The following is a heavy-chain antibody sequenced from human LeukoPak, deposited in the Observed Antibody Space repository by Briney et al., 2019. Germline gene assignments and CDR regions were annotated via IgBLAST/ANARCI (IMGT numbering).Heavy chain of an antibody. CDR1: GFTFSSYL. CDR2: IKQDGSEK. J-gene: IGHJ4*02. CDR3: ARLAELFFDY. D-gene: IGHD3-10*01. Sequence: PGGSLRLSCAASGFTFSSYLMSWVRQAPGKGLEWVANIKQDGSEKYYVDSVKGRFTISRDNAKNSLYLQMNSLRAEDTAVYYCARLAELFFDYWGQGTLVTVSS. V-gene: IGHV3-7*01.